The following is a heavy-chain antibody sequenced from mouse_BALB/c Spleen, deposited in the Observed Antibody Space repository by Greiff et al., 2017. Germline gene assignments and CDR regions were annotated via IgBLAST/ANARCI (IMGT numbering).Heavy chain of an antibody. CDR2: IWAGGST. CDR1: GFSLTSYG. Sequence: QVQLKESGPGLVAPSQSLSITCTVSGFSLTSYGVHWVRQPPGKGLEWLGVIWAGGSTNYNSALMSRLSISKDNSKSQVFLKMNSLQTDDTAMYYCARESLLLRSYAMDYWGQGTSVTVSS. V-gene: IGHV2-9*02. D-gene: IGHD1-1*01. J-gene: IGHJ4*01. CDR3: ARESLLLRSYAMDY.